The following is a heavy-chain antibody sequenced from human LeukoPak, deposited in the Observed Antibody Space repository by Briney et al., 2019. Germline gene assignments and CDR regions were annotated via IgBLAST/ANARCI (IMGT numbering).Heavy chain of an antibody. CDR1: GFTFSSYG. CDR2: IWYDGSNK. Sequence: PGGSLRLSCAASGFTFSSYGMHWVRQAPGKGLEWVAVIWYDGSNKYYSDSVKGRFTISRDNSKNTLYLQMSSLKPEDTAVYYCVKLARDWGQGTRVTVSS. CDR3: VKLARD. V-gene: IGHV3-30*02. J-gene: IGHJ4*02.